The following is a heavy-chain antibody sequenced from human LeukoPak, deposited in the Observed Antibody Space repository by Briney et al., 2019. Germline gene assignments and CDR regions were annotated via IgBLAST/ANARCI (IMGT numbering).Heavy chain of an antibody. D-gene: IGHD2-2*02. Sequence: SETLSLTCAVYGGSFSGYYWSWIRQPPGKGLEWIGEINHSGSTNYNPSLKSRVTISVGTSKNQFSLKLSSVTAADTAVYYCARATIVVVPAAIPFDYWGQGTLVTVSS. V-gene: IGHV4-34*01. CDR1: GGSFSGYY. CDR3: ARATIVVVPAAIPFDY. J-gene: IGHJ4*02. CDR2: INHSGST.